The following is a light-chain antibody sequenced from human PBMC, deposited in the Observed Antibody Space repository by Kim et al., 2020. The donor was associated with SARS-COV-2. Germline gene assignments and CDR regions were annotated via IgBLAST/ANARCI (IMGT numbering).Light chain of an antibody. V-gene: IGLV3-19*01. J-gene: IGLJ2*01. Sequence: SSELTQDPVVSVALGQTVRITCQGDRLRSYYATWYQQKPRQAPVLVIYGRNDRPSGIPDRFSGSASGNTASLTISGTQAEDEADFYCQSRDSGGKVIFGGGTQLTVL. CDR2: GRN. CDR3: QSRDSGGKVI. CDR1: RLRSYY.